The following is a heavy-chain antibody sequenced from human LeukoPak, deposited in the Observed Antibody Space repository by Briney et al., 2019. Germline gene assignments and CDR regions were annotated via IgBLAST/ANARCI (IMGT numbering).Heavy chain of an antibody. CDR2: IKQDGSEK. J-gene: IGHJ4*02. CDR1: GFTFSSYW. V-gene: IGHV3-7*01. Sequence: GGSLRLSCAASGFTFSSYWMSWVRQAPGKGLEWVANIKQDGSEKYYVDSVKGRFTISRDNAKNSLYLQMNSLRAEDTAVYYCARTAYYYDSSGYYSATFDYWGQGTLVTVSS. CDR3: ARTAYYYDSSGYYSATFDY. D-gene: IGHD3-22*01.